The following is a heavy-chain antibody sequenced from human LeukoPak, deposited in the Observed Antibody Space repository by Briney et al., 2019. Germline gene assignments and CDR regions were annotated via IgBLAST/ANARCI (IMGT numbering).Heavy chain of an antibody. CDR1: GYTFTDYY. Sequence: GASVKVSCKASGYTFTDYYMHWVRQAPGQGLEWMGWINPHSGGTSYAQKFQGRVTMTRDASISTVYMEVSRLRSDDTAVYYCARDSSYSSSLYYFGYWGQGTLVTVSS. V-gene: IGHV1-2*02. CDR3: ARDSSYSSSLYYFGY. CDR2: INPHSGGT. D-gene: IGHD6-6*01. J-gene: IGHJ4*02.